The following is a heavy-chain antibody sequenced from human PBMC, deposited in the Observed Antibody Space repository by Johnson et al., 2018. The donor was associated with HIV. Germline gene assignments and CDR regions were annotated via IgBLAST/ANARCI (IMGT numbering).Heavy chain of an antibody. D-gene: IGHD3-22*01. CDR3: AREDSSGYFDGFDV. CDR2: IDWNGDST. CDR1: GFTFSGSA. V-gene: IGHV3-64*04. J-gene: IGHJ3*01. Sequence: QVQLVESGGGLVQPGGSLKLSCAASGFTFSGSAMHWVRQASGKGLEWVSGIDWNGDSTGYADSVKGRFTISRDNSKNTMYLQMNSLRAEDTAVYYCAREDSSGYFDGFDVWGQGTMVP.